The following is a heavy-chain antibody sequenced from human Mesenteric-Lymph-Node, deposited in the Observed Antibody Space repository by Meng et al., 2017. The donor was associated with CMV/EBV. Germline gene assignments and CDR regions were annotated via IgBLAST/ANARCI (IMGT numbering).Heavy chain of an antibody. J-gene: IGHJ1*01. CDR3: ARAPGIAAAGTTEYFQH. Sequence: YAFSSYGITWVRQAPGQGLEWMGWISVYSGSTNYAQKFQGRVTMTTDTSTSTGYMELTSLRSEDTAVYYCARAPGIAAAGTTEYFQHWGQGTLVTVSS. D-gene: IGHD6-13*01. CDR1: YAFSSYG. V-gene: IGHV1-18*04. CDR2: ISVYSGST.